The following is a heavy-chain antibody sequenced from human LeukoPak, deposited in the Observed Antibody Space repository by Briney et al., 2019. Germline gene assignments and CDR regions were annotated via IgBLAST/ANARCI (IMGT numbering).Heavy chain of an antibody. CDR1: GGSFSGYY. V-gene: IGHV4-34*01. D-gene: IGHD3-10*01. CDR2: INHSGST. J-gene: IGHJ6*02. Sequence: SETLSLTCAVYGGSFSGYYWSWIRQPPGKGLEWIGEINHSGSTNYNPSLKSRVTISVDTSKNQFSLKLSSVTAADTAVYYCARHHYGSGSGYYYYGMDVWGQGTTVTVSS. CDR3: ARHHYGSGSGYYYYGMDV.